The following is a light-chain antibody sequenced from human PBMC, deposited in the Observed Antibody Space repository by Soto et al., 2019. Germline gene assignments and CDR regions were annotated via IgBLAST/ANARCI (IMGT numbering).Light chain of an antibody. Sequence: PSTLPASVGDRVTITCRANQSISTWLAWHQQKPGKAPNLLIYKASRLETGVPSRFSGSGSGTAFTLTISSLQPEDFATYFCQQVHDYPITFGGGTKVDI. CDR2: KAS. V-gene: IGKV1-5*03. J-gene: IGKJ4*01. CDR3: QQVHDYPIT. CDR1: QSISTW.